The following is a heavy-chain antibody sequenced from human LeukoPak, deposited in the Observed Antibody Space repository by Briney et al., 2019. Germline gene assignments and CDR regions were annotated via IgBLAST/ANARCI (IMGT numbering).Heavy chain of an antibody. Sequence: GGSLRLPCAASGFTFSNYWMHWVRQAPGKGLVWVTRIDSAGSSTKYVDSVKGRFTISRDNAKNTLYLQMNSLRAEDTAVYFCARGGYDWNYPFDHWGQGTLVTVSS. D-gene: IGHD1-7*01. CDR2: IDSAGSST. CDR1: GFTFSNYW. V-gene: IGHV3-74*03. CDR3: ARGGYDWNYPFDH. J-gene: IGHJ4*02.